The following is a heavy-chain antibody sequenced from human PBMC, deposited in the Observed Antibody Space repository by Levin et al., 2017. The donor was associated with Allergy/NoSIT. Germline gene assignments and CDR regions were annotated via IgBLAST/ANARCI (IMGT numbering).Heavy chain of an antibody. CDR1: GFSLSTSGVG. V-gene: IGHV2-5*02. D-gene: IGHD6-13*01. J-gene: IGHJ4*02. CDR2: IYWDDDK. Sequence: SGPTLVKPTQTLTLTCTFSGFSLSTSGVGVGWIRQPPGKALEWLALIYWDDDKRYSPSLKSRLTITKDTSKNQVVLTMTNMDPVDTATYYCAHRKLAAAGIYYFDYWGQGTLVTVSS. CDR3: AHRKLAAAGIYYFDY.